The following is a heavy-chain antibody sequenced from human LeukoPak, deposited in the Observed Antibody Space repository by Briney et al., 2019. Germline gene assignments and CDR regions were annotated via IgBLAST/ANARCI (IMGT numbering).Heavy chain of an antibody. D-gene: IGHD3-10*01. CDR2: INPNSGGT. CDR1: GYTFTGYY. J-gene: IGHJ4*02. Sequence: GASVKVSCKASGYTFTGYYMHWVRQAPGQGLEWMGWINPNSGGTNYAQKFQGGVTMTRDTSISTAYMELSRLRSDDTAVYYCATEPLNYYGSGKPFDYWGQGTLVTVSS. V-gene: IGHV1-2*02. CDR3: ATEPLNYYGSGKPFDY.